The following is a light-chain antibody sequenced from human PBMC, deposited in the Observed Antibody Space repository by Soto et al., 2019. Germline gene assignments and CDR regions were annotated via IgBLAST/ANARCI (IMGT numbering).Light chain of an antibody. J-gene: IGKJ2*01. CDR3: QQRSYWPTYT. Sequence: EIVFTQCPATLSLSPGERATLCCRASQTVSSSLAWYEPKPGQAPRLLIYDASSRATGIPARFSGSGFGTDFTLTISSLESEDSAVYDGQQRSYWPTYTFGQGTKVDI. V-gene: IGKV3-11*01. CDR1: QTVSSS. CDR2: DAS.